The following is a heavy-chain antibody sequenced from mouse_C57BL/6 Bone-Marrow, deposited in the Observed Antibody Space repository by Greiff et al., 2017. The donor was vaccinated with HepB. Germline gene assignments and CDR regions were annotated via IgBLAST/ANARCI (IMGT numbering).Heavy chain of an antibody. D-gene: IGHD4-1*01. J-gene: IGHJ3*01. V-gene: IGHV3-6*01. CDR3: ARVRLGRFAY. CDR2: ISYDGSN. Sequence: EVQLQESGPGLVKPSQSLSLTCSVTGYSIPSGYYWNWIRQFPGNKLEWMGYISYDGSNNYNPSLKNRISITRDTSKNQFFLKLNSVTTEDTATYYCARVRLGRFAYWGQGTLVTVSA. CDR1: GYSIPSGYY.